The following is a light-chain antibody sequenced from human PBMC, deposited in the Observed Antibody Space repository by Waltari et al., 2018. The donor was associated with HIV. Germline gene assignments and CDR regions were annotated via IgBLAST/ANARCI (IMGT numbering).Light chain of an antibody. Sequence: QSVLTQPPSASGTPGQRVTISCSGSSSNIGSNTVNCDHKPPGTAPKLFAYNNNQPPSAVPDRFSGAKSGTSASPASCGRQSADEAYYYCAACHDCLNVAVYGCGPKLNVL. CDR1: SSNIGSNT. CDR2: NNN. V-gene: IGLV1-44*01. J-gene: IGLJ3*02. CDR3: AACHDCLNVAV.